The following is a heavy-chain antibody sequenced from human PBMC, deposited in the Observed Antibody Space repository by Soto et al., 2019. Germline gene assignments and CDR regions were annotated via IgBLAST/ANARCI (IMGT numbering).Heavy chain of an antibody. V-gene: IGHV3-13*01. CDR1: GFTFSSYD. CDR2: IGTAGDT. J-gene: IGHJ4*02. D-gene: IGHD6-6*01. Sequence: GSLRLSCAASGFTFSSYDMHWVRQATGKGLEWVSAIGTAGDTYYPGSVKGRFTISRENAKNSLYLQMNSLRAGDTAVYYCARASRNKLNFDYWGQGTLVTVSS. CDR3: ARASRNKLNFDY.